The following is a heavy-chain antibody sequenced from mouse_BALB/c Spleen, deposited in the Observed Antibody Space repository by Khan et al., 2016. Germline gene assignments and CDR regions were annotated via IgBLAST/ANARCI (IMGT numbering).Heavy chain of an antibody. CDR3: AREGWLLGYFDY. J-gene: IGHJ2*02. V-gene: IGHV1-4*01. Sequence: QVRLQQSGAELARPGASVKMSCKASGYTFTSSTMFWVKQRPGQGLEWIGYINPNNDYTDYNQKFKGKATLTADKSSSTAYMQLNSLTSEDSAVYYCAREGWLLGYFDYWGQGTSLTVSS. D-gene: IGHD2-3*01. CDR2: INPNNDYT. CDR1: GYTFTSST.